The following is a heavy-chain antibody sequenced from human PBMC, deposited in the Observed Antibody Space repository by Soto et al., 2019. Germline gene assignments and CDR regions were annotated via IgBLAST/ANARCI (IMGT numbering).Heavy chain of an antibody. D-gene: IGHD2-21*02. CDR3: AKDVKWGGMTTIHYFDS. Sequence: GGSLRLSCVGSGFIVYDYAMHWFRQAPGKGLEWVSGISANGDNKDYADSVKGRFTISRDNAKNSLFLQMNSLRPEDTALYYCAKDVKWGGMTTIHYFDSWGQGTQVTVSS. CDR1: GFIVYDYA. V-gene: IGHV3-9*01. CDR2: ISANGDNK. J-gene: IGHJ4*02.